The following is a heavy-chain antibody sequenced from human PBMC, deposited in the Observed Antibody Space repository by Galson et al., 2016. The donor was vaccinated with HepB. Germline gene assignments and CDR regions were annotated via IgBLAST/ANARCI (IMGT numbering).Heavy chain of an antibody. V-gene: IGHV3-53*01. CDR1: GFSVGSNY. CDR2: IYSGGTT. CDR3: ARRGALYYYYALDV. J-gene: IGHJ6*02. Sequence: LRLSCAASGFSVGSNYMYWVRQAPGKGLEWVSLIYSGGTTDYADSVKGRFTISRDSSKNTLYLQMNSLRGEDTAVYYCARRGALYYYYALDVWGQGTTVTVSS. D-gene: IGHD3-10*01.